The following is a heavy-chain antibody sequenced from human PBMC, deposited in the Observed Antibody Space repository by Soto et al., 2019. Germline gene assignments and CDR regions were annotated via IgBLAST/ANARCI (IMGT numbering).Heavy chain of an antibody. D-gene: IGHD3-9*01. CDR3: ARDHYVYDILTGYGYYYGMDV. CDR1: GGSISSGDYY. CDR2: IYYSGST. J-gene: IGHJ6*02. V-gene: IGHV4-30-4*01. Sequence: SETLSLTCTVSGGSISSGDYYWSWIRQPPGKGLEWIGYIYYSGSTYYIPSLKSRVTISVDTSKNQFSLKLSSVTAADTAVYYCARDHYVYDILTGYGYYYGMDVWGQGTTVT.